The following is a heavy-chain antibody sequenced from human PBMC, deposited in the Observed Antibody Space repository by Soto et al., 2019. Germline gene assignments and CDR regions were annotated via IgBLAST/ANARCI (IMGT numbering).Heavy chain of an antibody. D-gene: IGHD2-15*01. CDR1: GFTIISHA. CDR3: ARSGGSGGYYYYYMDV. Sequence: GGSLRLSCAVSGFTIISHAMSRVRQAPGKGLEWVSAISGSGGSTYYADSVKGRFTISRDNSKNTLYLQMNSLRAEDTAVYYCARSGGSGGYYYYYMDVWGKGTTVTVSS. V-gene: IGHV3-23*01. CDR2: ISGSGGST. J-gene: IGHJ6*03.